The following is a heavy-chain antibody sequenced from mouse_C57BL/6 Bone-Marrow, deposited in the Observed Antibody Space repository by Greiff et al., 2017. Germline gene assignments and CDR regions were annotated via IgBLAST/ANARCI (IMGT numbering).Heavy chain of an antibody. Sequence: VQLQQSGAELVRPGASVKLSCTASGFNIKDDYMHWVKQRPEQGLEWIGWIDPENGDTEYASKFQGKATITADTSSNTAYLQRSSLTSEDTAVYYCTTLTLYDYLAWFAYWGQGTLVTVSA. J-gene: IGHJ3*01. V-gene: IGHV14-4*01. D-gene: IGHD2-4*01. CDR2: IDPENGDT. CDR1: GFNIKDDY. CDR3: TTLTLYDYLAWFAY.